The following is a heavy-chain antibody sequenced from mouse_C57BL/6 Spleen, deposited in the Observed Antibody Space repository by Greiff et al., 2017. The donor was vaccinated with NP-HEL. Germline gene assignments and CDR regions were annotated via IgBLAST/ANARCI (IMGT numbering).Heavy chain of an antibody. CDR2: ISSGSSTI. D-gene: IGHD2-1*01. V-gene: IGHV5-17*01. Sequence: EVMLVESGGGLVKPGGSLKLSCAASGFTFSDYGMHWVRQAPEKGLEWVAYISSGSSTIYYADTVKGRFTISRDNAKNTLFLQMTSLRSEDTAMYYCARDYYPYYAMDYWGQGTSVTVSS. CDR3: ARDYYPYYAMDY. CDR1: GFTFSDYG. J-gene: IGHJ4*01.